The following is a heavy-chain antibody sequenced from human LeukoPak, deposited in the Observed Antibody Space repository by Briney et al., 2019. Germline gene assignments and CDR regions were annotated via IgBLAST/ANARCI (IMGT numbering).Heavy chain of an antibody. CDR2: IGGDGSGT. D-gene: IGHD1-26*01. CDR3: AKDGINNNRIYDALDI. Sequence: QPGGSLRLSCAASGFIFSNYAMIWVRQAPGKGLEWVSVIGGDGSGTFYADSVKGRFTISRDNSKNTLFLQMNTVRVDDAAVYYCAKDGINNNRIYDALDIWGQGTAVIVSS. V-gene: IGHV3-23*01. J-gene: IGHJ3*02. CDR1: GFIFSNYA.